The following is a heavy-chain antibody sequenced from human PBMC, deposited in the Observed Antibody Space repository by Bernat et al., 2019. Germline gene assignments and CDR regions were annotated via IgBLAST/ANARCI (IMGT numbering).Heavy chain of an antibody. V-gene: IGHV3-23*04. CDR1: GFTFSSYA. CDR3: AKDLYDFWSGYPEGGFDY. J-gene: IGHJ4*02. D-gene: IGHD3-3*01. CDR2: ISGSGGST. Sequence: EVQLVESGGGLVQPGGSLRLSCAASGFTFSSYAMSWVRQAPGKGLEWVSAISGSGGSTYYADSVKCRFTISRDNSKNTLYLPMNSLRAEDTAVYYCAKDLYDFWSGYPEGGFDYWGQGTLVTVSS.